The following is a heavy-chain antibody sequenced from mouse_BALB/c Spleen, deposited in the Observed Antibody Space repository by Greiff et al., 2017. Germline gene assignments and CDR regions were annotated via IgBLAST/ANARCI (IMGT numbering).Heavy chain of an antibody. V-gene: IGHV1-87*01. CDR1: GYTFTSYW. D-gene: IGHD2-14*01. CDR3: ARDYRYAYAMDY. Sequence: VQLQQSGAELARPGASVKLSCKASGYTFTSYWMQWVKQRPGQGLEWIGAIYPGDGDTRYTQKFKGKATLTADKSSSTAYMQLSSLASEDSAVYYCARDYRYAYAMDYWGQGTSVTVSS. CDR2: IYPGDGDT. J-gene: IGHJ4*01.